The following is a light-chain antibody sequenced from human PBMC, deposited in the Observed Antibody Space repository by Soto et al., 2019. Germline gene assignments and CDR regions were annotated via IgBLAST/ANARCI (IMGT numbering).Light chain of an antibody. V-gene: IGKV3-15*01. Sequence: ESVLTQPPGTLSLSPGERATPSCRSSQRVGSNYLAWYQQKPGQPPRLLIHGASSRATGIPARFSGSGSGTEFTLTINSLQSEDFAVYYCQQDNNWPRTFGQGTKVDIK. J-gene: IGKJ1*01. CDR2: GAS. CDR1: QRVGSN. CDR3: QQDNNWPRT.